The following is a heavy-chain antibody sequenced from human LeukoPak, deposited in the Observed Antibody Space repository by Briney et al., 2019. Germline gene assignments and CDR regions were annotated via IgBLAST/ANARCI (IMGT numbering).Heavy chain of an antibody. Sequence: GESLKISCKGSGYRFTSYWIGWVRQMPGKGLEWMGIIYPGDSDTRYSPSFQGQVTITADKSISTAYLQWSSLKASDTAMDYCARQVTGYCSSTSCLNAFDIWGQGKMVTVSS. V-gene: IGHV5-51*01. CDR2: IYPGDSDT. CDR1: GYRFTSYW. J-gene: IGHJ3*02. CDR3: ARQVTGYCSSTSCLNAFDI. D-gene: IGHD2-2*01.